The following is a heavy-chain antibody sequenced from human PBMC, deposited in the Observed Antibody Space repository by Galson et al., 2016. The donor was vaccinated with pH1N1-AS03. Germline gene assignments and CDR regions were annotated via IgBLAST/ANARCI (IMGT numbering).Heavy chain of an antibody. CDR1: GFSFSSYG. CDR3: AKDHSNFYGMDV. V-gene: IGHV3-30*02. D-gene: IGHD4-11*01. CDR2: IPYDGNNK. Sequence: SLRLSCAASGFSFSSYGMHWARQAPGKGLEWVAFIPYDGNNKYYSDSVKGRFTISRDNSKNTVYLQMKSLRDEDTAVYYCAKDHSNFYGMDVWGQGTTVTVSS. J-gene: IGHJ6*02.